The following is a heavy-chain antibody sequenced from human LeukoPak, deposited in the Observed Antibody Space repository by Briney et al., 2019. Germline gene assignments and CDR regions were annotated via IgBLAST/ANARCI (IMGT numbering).Heavy chain of an antibody. V-gene: IGHV1-2*04. D-gene: IGHD2-2*01. CDR2: INPNSGGT. CDR3: AREPHYCSSTSCPDGNYYYYGMDV. CDR1: GYTFTGYY. Sequence: ASVKVSCKASGYTFTGYYMHWVRQAPGQGLEWMGWINPNSGGTNYAQKFQGWVTMTRDTSISTAYMELSRLRSDDTAVYYCAREPHYCSSTSCPDGNYYYYGMDVWGKGTTVTVSS. J-gene: IGHJ6*04.